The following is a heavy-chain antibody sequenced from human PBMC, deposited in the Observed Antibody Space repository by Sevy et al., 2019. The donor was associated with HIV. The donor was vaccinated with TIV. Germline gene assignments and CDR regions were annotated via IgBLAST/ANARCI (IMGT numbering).Heavy chain of an antibody. V-gene: IGHV6-1*01. CDR2: TFYRSNWYN. Sequence: SQTLSLTCAISGDSVSSNNAAWNWIRQSPSSGLEWLGRTFYRSNWYNDYAVSVKGRITINPDTSKNQFSLQLTSVTPEDTAVYYCARDGLTYGGMDVWGQGTTVTVSS. CDR1: GDSVSSNNAA. D-gene: IGHD1-20*01. J-gene: IGHJ6*02. CDR3: ARDGLTYGGMDV.